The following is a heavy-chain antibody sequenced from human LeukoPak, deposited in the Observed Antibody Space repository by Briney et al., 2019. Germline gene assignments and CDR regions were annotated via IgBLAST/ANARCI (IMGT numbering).Heavy chain of an antibody. CDR2: ISTSSSYI. D-gene: IGHD4-23*01. CDR1: GFTFSSYT. CDR3: ARDGDTVLTRGYYYYMDV. Sequence: GGSLRLSCAASGFTFSSYTMNWVRQAPGKGLEWVSSISTSSSYIYYADSVKGRFTISRDNAKNSLYLQMNSLRAEDTALYNCARDGDTVLTRGYYYYMDVWGKGTTVTISS. J-gene: IGHJ6*03. V-gene: IGHV3-21*01.